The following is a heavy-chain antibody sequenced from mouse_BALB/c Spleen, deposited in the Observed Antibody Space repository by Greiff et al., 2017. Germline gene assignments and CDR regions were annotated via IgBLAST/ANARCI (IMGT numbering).Heavy chain of an antibody. CDR1: GYSITSDYA. CDR3: GIGDYGNYGGFAY. V-gene: IGHV3-2*02. Sequence: EVKLQESGPGLVKPSQSLSLTCTVTGYSITSDYAWNWIRQFPGNILEWMGYISYSGSTSYNPSLKSRISITRDTSKNQFFLQLNSVTTEDTATYYCGIGDYGNYGGFAYWGQGTLVTVSA. D-gene: IGHD2-1*01. CDR2: ISYSGST. J-gene: IGHJ3*01.